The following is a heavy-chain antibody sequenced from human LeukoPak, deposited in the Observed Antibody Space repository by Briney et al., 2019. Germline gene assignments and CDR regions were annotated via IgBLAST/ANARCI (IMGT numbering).Heavy chain of an antibody. Sequence: GGSLRLSCAASGFTFSSYAMSWVRQAPGKGLDWVSGISGSGGNTYYADSVKGRFTISRDNSKNTLYLQMNSLRAEDTAVYYCARGLVGKYYYDSSGYSDYWGQGTLVTVSS. D-gene: IGHD3-22*01. CDR1: GFTFSSYA. V-gene: IGHV3-23*01. CDR2: ISGSGGNT. J-gene: IGHJ4*02. CDR3: ARGLVGKYYYDSSGYSDY.